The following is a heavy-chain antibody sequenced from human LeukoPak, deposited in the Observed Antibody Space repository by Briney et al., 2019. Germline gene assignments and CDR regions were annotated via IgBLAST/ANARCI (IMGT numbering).Heavy chain of an antibody. J-gene: IGHJ4*02. Sequence: ASVKVSCKASGFTFTDYYMHWVRQAPGQGLEWMGWVNPKNGDTRFAQRFQGRVTMTSDTSISTAYMELNSLRSDDTAVYFCARDPDSPIGIDYWGPGTLVTVSS. V-gene: IGHV1-2*02. CDR2: VNPKNGDT. D-gene: IGHD1-14*01. CDR3: ARDPDSPIGIDY. CDR1: GFTFTDYY.